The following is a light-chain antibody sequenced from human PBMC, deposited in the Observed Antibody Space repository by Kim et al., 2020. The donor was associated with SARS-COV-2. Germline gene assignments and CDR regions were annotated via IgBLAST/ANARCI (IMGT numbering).Light chain of an antibody. J-gene: IGLJ1*01. CDR2: GVS. V-gene: IGLV2-23*02. Sequence: QTITIACTSTTSGVGSYNLFSWDQPHPAQAPKVMISGVSGRPSGVSSRFSASRSGNTASLTISVLQPEDASDYYCCSYAGSNTFAVFGTGTKVTVL. CDR3: CSYAGSNTFAV. CDR1: TSGVGSYNL.